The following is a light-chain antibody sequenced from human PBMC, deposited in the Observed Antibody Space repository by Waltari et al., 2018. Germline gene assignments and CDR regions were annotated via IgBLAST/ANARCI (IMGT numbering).Light chain of an antibody. Sequence: EIVLTQSPVTLSLSPGERATLSCRASQTVRTTYLAWYQQKPGQAPTLLIYGASRRATGIPDRFSVSGSGTDFSLTISSLEPEDFAVYYCQQYDISPLTFGGGTKVEIK. J-gene: IGKJ4*01. CDR2: GAS. CDR3: QQYDISPLT. V-gene: IGKV3-20*01. CDR1: QTVRTTY.